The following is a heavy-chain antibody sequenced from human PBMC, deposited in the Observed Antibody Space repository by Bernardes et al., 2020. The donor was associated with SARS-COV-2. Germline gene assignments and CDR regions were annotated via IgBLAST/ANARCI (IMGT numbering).Heavy chain of an antibody. CDR2: ISAYNGNT. D-gene: IGHD3-22*01. V-gene: IGHV1-18*01. CDR3: ARDWTYYYDSSGYWGGDDDAFDI. Sequence: ASVKVSCKASGYTFTSYGISWVRQAPGQGLEWMGWISAYNGNTNYAQKLQGRVTVTTDTSTSTAYMELRSLRSDDTAVYYCARDWTYYYDSSGYWGGDDDAFDIWGQGTMVTVSS. CDR1: GYTFTSYG. J-gene: IGHJ3*02.